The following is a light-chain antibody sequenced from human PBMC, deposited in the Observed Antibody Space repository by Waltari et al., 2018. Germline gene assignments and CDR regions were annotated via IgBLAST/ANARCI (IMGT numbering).Light chain of an antibody. CDR3: QQYSTVPVT. Sequence: DIVMTQSPDSLAVSLGERATINCESSQRICTAFNNKNYIAWYQQKPGQPPKLLIHWASTRQSGVPDRFSASGSGTDFTLTISSLQAEDVAVYYCQQYSTVPVTFGGGTKVEIK. J-gene: IGKJ4*01. CDR2: WAS. V-gene: IGKV4-1*01. CDR1: QRICTAFNNKNY.